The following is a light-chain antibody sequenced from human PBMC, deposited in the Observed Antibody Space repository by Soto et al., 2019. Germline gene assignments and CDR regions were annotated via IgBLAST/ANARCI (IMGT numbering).Light chain of an antibody. CDR1: QSVSSSY. Sequence: EIVLTQSPGTLSLSPGERATLSCRASQSVSSSYLAWHQQKPGQAPRLLIYGASSRATGIPDRFSGSGSGTDFTLTISRLEPDDSAVYYCQQYASSPPSFGGGTKVDIK. V-gene: IGKV3-20*01. CDR2: GAS. J-gene: IGKJ4*01. CDR3: QQYASSPPS.